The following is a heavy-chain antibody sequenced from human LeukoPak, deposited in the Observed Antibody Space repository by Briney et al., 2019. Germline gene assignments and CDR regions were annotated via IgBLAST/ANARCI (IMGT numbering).Heavy chain of an antibody. CDR2: INPSGGTT. Sequence: AASVKVSCKASGYTFTGYYIHWVRQAPGQGLEWMGIINPSGGTTSYAQKFQGRVTMTRDTSTSTVYMEVRSLRSEDTAVYYCARAPANKYDSRLPEDYWGQGTLVTVSS. CDR1: GYTFTGYY. J-gene: IGHJ4*02. CDR3: ARAPANKYDSRLPEDY. D-gene: IGHD3-22*01. V-gene: IGHV1-46*01.